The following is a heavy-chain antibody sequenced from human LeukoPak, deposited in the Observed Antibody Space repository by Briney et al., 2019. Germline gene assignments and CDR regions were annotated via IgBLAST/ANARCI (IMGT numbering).Heavy chain of an antibody. D-gene: IGHD1-26*01. CDR1: GGSISSGGYY. CDR3: ARTFRGPDFEY. J-gene: IGHJ4*02. V-gene: IGHV4-30-2*01. CDR2: IYHSGST. Sequence: PSETLSLTCTVSGGSISSGGYYWSWIRQPPGKGLEWIGYIYHSGSTYYNPSLKSRVTISVDRSKNQFSLKLSSVTAADTAVYYCARTFRGPDFEYWGQGTLVTVSS.